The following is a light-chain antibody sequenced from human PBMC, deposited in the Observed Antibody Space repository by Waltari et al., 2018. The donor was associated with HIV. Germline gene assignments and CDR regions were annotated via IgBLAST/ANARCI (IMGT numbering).Light chain of an antibody. Sequence: QSVLTQPPSASGTPGQRVSISCSGSSSNIGSNIVNWYQQLPGTAPKLLIYSNNQLPSGVPDRFSGSKSGTSASLAISGLQSEDEADYYCAAWDDSLNAWVFGGGTKLTVL. CDR1: SSNIGSNI. CDR3: AAWDDSLNAWV. V-gene: IGLV1-44*01. J-gene: IGLJ3*02. CDR2: SNN.